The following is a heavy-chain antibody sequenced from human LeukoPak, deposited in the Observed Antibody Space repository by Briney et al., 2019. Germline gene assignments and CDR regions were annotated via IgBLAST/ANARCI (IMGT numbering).Heavy chain of an antibody. V-gene: IGHV4-34*01. CDR2: INHSGST. CDR3: ARRSAWYYYGSGSWFDP. J-gene: IGHJ5*02. CDR1: GGSFSGYY. D-gene: IGHD3-10*01. Sequence: SETLSLTCAVYGGSFSGYYWSWIRQPPGEGLEWSGEINHSGSTDYNPSLKSRVTISVDTSKNQFSLKLSSVTAADTAVYYCARRSAWYYYGSGSWFDPWGQGTLVTVSS.